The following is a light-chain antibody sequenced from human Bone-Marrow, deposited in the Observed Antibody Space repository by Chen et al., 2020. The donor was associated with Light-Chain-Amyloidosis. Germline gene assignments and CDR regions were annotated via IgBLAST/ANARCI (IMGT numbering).Light chain of an antibody. CDR3: VLYMGSGISV. Sequence: QTVVTHEPSFSVSPGGTVTLTFALTSGSVSASYYPSWYQQTPGQAPRTLIYSTNSRSSGVPDRFSGSILGNKAALTITGAQADDESDYYCVLYMGSGISVFGGGTKLTVL. CDR1: SGSVSASYY. J-gene: IGLJ3*02. CDR2: STN. V-gene: IGLV8-61*01.